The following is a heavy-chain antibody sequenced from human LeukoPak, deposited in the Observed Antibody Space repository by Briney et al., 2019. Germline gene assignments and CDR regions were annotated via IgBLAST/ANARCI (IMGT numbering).Heavy chain of an antibody. CDR1: GFTFSSYG. J-gene: IGHJ4*02. D-gene: IGHD3-10*01. Sequence: PGGSLRLSCAASGFTFSSYGMHWVRQAPGKGLEWVAFIRYDGSNKYYADSVKGRFTISRDNSKNTLYLQMNSLRAEDTAVYYCAKDLTRGITMVRGVLDYWGQGTLVTVSS. CDR3: AKDLTRGITMVRGVLDY. V-gene: IGHV3-30*02. CDR2: IRYDGSNK.